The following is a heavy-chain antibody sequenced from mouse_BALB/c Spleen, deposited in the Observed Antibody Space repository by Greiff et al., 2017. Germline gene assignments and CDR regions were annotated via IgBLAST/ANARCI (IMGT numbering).Heavy chain of an antibody. Sequence: VQLKQPGAELVRPGALVKLSCKASGFNIKDYYMHWVKQRPEQGLEWIGWIDPENGNTIYDPKFQGKASLTADTSSNTAYLQLSSLTSEDTAVYYCARAGGSSYGDAMDYWGQGTSVTVSS. V-gene: IGHV14-1*02. CDR3: ARAGGSSYGDAMDY. J-gene: IGHJ4*01. CDR1: GFNIKDYY. D-gene: IGHD1-1*01. CDR2: IDPENGNT.